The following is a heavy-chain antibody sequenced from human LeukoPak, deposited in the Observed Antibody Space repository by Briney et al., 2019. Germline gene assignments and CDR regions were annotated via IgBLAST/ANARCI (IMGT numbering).Heavy chain of an antibody. CDR1: GGSISSGGHS. CDR2: IYHSGSS. V-gene: IGHV4-30-2*01. J-gene: IGHJ6*02. CDR3: ARGYGFYYYYGMDV. D-gene: IGHD5-18*01. Sequence: SETLSLTCAVSGGSISSGGHSWSWIRQPPGKGLEWIGYIYHSGSSYYKSSLKSRVTMSVDTSKNQFSLKLSSVTAADTAVYYCARGYGFYYYYGMDVWGQGTTVTVSS.